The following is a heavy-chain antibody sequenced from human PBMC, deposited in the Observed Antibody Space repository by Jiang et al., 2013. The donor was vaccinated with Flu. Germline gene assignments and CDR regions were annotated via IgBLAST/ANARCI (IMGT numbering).Heavy chain of an antibody. Sequence: VKKPGSSVKVSCRLSGGTFSSYAISWVRQAPGQGLDWMGRIIPIFGTINHAQKFQGRVTITADESTGTVYMELNSLRSEDTAVYYCAGGHSSSWRFDFWGPGTLVTVSS. CDR1: GGTFSSYA. D-gene: IGHD3-22*01. CDR3: AGGHSSSWRFDF. CDR2: IIPIFGTI. V-gene: IGHV1-69*15. J-gene: IGHJ4*02.